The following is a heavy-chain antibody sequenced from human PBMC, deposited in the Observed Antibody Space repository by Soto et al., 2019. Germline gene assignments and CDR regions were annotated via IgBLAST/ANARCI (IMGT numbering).Heavy chain of an antibody. J-gene: IGHJ4*02. CDR3: VVGLEDVVGGQLDY. D-gene: IGHD2-15*01. CDR1: GGSVSSATDY. V-gene: IGHV4-61*01. CDR2: TDYSGNT. Sequence: SETLSLTCTVSGGSVSSATDYWTWIRQPPGKGLEWIGYTDYSGNTDRNPSLMSRVTISIDTSKNQFSLTLSSVTAADTAVYYCVVGLEDVVGGQLDYWGQGALVTVSS.